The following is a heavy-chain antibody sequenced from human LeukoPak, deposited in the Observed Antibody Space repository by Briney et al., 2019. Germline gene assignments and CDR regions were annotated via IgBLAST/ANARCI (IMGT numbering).Heavy chain of an antibody. CDR3: ARGGGYCSSTSCYHFDY. Sequence: PSETLSLTCAVYGGSFSGYSWSRIRQPPGKGLEWIGEINHSGSTNYNPSLKSRVTISVDTSKNQFSLKLSSVTAADTAVYYCARGGGYCSSTSCYHFDYWGQGTLVTVSS. J-gene: IGHJ4*02. V-gene: IGHV4-34*01. CDR1: GGSFSGYS. CDR2: INHSGST. D-gene: IGHD2-2*01.